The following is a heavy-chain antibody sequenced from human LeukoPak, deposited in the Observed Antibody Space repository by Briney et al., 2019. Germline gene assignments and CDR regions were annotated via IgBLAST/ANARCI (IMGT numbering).Heavy chain of an antibody. CDR2: IYYSGST. D-gene: IGHD1-26*01. V-gene: IGHV4-31*03. J-gene: IGHJ4*02. CDR1: GGSISSGGYY. CDR3: ARIARSGNFDY. Sequence: KPSETLSLTCTVSGGSISSGGYYWSWIRQHPGKGLEWIGYIYYSGSTYYNPSLKSRVTISVDTSKNQFSLKLSSVTAADTAVYYCARIARSGNFDYWGQGTLVTVSS.